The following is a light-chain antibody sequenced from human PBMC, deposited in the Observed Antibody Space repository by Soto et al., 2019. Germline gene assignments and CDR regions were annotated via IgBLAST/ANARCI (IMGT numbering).Light chain of an antibody. Sequence: EIVLTQSPGTLSLSPGERATLSCRASQSVSSSYLAWYQQKPGQAPRLLIYGTSYRATGIPDRFSGSGSGTDFTLTISRLDPEDFPVYYCQQLGTTPLTFGQGTRLEIK. CDR2: GTS. J-gene: IGKJ5*01. CDR3: QQLGTTPLT. CDR1: QSVSSSY. V-gene: IGKV3-20*01.